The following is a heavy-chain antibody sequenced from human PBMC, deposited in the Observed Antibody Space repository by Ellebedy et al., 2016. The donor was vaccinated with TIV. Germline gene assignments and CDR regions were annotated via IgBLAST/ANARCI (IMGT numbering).Heavy chain of an antibody. CDR3: ARLHSHYCISSSCYFDY. J-gene: IGHJ4*02. D-gene: IGHD2-2*01. CDR2: IRSKANSYAT. Sequence: GESLKISCAASGFTFSGSAMHWVRQASGKGLEWVGRIRSKANSYATAYAASVKGRFTISRDDSKNTLYLQMNSLRAEDTAVYYCARLHSHYCISSSCYFDYWGQGTLVTVSS. CDR1: GFTFSGSA. V-gene: IGHV3-73*01.